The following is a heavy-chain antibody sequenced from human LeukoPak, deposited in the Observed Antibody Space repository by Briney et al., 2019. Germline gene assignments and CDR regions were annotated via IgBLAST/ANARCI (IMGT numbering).Heavy chain of an antibody. D-gene: IGHD4-17*01. CDR1: GVSFSSDA. V-gene: IGHV3-23*01. CDR2: ISSSGGNT. Sequence: PVGALRVSCAAPGVSFSSDAMSSVRQAPGKGREWVSPISSSGGNTYYADSVKGRFTISRDNSKSTLYLQMNSLRAEDTAVYYCAKLVTTFFDFWGQGTLGTVSS. J-gene: IGHJ4*02. CDR3: AKLVTTFFDF.